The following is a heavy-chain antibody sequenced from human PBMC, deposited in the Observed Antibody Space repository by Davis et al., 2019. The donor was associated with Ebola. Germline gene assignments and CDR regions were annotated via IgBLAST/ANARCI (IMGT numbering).Heavy chain of an antibody. CDR3: AKSGLSFGVVKYHYGMDV. Sequence: GESPIPPRASSGFTVRRNYMSRVRQAPGKGLEWVPVIYSGGSTYYADSVKGRFTISRDNSKKTLYLQMNSLRAEDTAVYYCAKSGLSFGVVKYHYGMDVWGKGTTVTVSS. J-gene: IGHJ6*04. CDR2: IYSGGST. V-gene: IGHV3-53*01. D-gene: IGHD3-3*01. CDR1: GFTVRRNY.